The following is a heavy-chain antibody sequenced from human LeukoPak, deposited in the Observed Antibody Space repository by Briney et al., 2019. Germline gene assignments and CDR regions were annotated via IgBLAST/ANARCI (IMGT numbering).Heavy chain of an antibody. J-gene: IGHJ4*02. CDR3: AREEDSSGDYFDS. V-gene: IGHV3-7*01. D-gene: IGHD3-22*01. Sequence: GGSLRLSCAASGFTFSSYWMSWVRQAPGTGLEWVANIKQDGSEKYYVDSVKGRFTISRDNAKNSLYLQMNSLRAEDTAVYYCAREEDSSGDYFDSWGQGTLVTVSS. CDR2: IKQDGSEK. CDR1: GFTFSSYW.